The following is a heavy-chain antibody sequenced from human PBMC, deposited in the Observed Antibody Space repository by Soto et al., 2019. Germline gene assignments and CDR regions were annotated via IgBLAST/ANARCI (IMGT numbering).Heavy chain of an antibody. J-gene: IGHJ5*02. CDR3: AKDRGMTTVILNWFDP. CDR2: ISYDGSNK. V-gene: IGHV3-30*18. CDR1: GFTFSSYG. Sequence: GGSLRLSCAASGFTFSSYGMHWVRQAPGKGLEWVAVISYDGSNKYYADSVKGRFTISRDNSKNTLYLQMNSLRAEDTAVYYCAKDRGMTTVILNWFDPWGQGTLVTVSS. D-gene: IGHD4-17*01.